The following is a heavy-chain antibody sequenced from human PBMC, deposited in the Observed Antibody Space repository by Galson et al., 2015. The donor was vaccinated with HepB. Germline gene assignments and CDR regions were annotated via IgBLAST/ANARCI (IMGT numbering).Heavy chain of an antibody. Sequence: SLRLSCAASGFTFRNYAMSWVRQAPGKGLEWVAAITSSGDNTYSADSVKGRFTISRDNSKNTLFLQKTGLTGDDTALYYCARVHPEYTSGGYRQAVYYFDSWGQGTLVAVSS. CDR3: ARVHPEYTSGGYRQAVYYFDS. V-gene: IGHV3-23*01. D-gene: IGHD6-19*01. J-gene: IGHJ4*02. CDR2: ITSSGDNT. CDR1: GFTFRNYA.